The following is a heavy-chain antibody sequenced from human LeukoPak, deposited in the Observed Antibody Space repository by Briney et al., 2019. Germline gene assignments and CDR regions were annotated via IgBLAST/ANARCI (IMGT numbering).Heavy chain of an antibody. D-gene: IGHD3-10*01. CDR3: ARPRRYYGSGSQNWFDP. Sequence: SETLSLTCTVSGGSISSYYWSWIRQPPGKGLEWIGEINHSGSTNYNPSLKSRVTISVDTSKNQFSLKLSSVTAADTAVYYCARPRRYYGSGSQNWFDPWGQGTLVTVSS. V-gene: IGHV4-34*01. CDR1: GGSISSYY. J-gene: IGHJ5*02. CDR2: INHSGST.